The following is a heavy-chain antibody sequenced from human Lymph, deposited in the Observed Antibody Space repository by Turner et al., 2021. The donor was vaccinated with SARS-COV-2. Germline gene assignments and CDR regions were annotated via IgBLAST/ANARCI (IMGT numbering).Heavy chain of an antibody. J-gene: IGHJ3*02. Sequence: QVQLVQSGAEVKQPGASVQVSCKASGYTFTDYDMHCVRQAPGQGLEWMGWINPNSGGTDYAQKFQGRVTVTRDASFNTAYMELTRLRSDDTAVYYCARGGLYYYDSSAYYNDAFDIWGQGTMVTVSS. D-gene: IGHD3-22*01. CDR2: INPNSGGT. CDR1: GYTFTDYD. V-gene: IGHV1-2*02. CDR3: ARGGLYYYDSSAYYNDAFDI.